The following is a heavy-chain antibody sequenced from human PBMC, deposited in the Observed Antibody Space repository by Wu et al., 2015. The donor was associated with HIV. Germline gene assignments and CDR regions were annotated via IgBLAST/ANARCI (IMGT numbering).Heavy chain of an antibody. CDR1: GATFSNYA. CDR3: AGGGGRTAMDPFDF. J-gene: IGHJ4*02. CDR2: LIPMYGAA. V-gene: IGHV1-69*13. D-gene: IGHD5-18*01. Sequence: QVHLLQSGAEVXKSGSSVRVSCKASGATFSNYALSWVRQAPGQGLEWMGRLIPMYGAADYAQKFQGRVTITADVSTNTAYMVVNSLTSDDTAVYYCAGGGGRTAMDPFDFWGQGTLVTVSS.